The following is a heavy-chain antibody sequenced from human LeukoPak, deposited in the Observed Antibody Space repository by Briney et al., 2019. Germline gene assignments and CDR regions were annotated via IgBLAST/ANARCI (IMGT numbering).Heavy chain of an antibody. CDR2: IDYRGST. CDR3: ARSRSGYSYEHGAFEI. V-gene: IGHV4-59*01. D-gene: IGHD5-18*01. CDR1: GDSISNYY. Sequence: SETLSLTCTVSGDSISNYYWSWIRQPPGKGLEWIAYIDYRGSTTYNPSLRSRITISVDTSRNQFSLKLTSVTAADTAVYYCARSRSGYSYEHGAFEIRGQGTMVTVSS. J-gene: IGHJ3*02.